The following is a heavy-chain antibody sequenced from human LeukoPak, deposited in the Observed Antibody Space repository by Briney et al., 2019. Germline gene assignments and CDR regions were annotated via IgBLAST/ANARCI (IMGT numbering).Heavy chain of an antibody. J-gene: IGHJ4*02. Sequence: ASETLSLTCTVSGGSISSYYWSWIGQPPGKGLEWIGYIYYSGTTNYNPSLKSRVTISVDTSKNQFSLKLSSVTAADTAVYYCARGVYIAAAQYAYWGQGTLVTVSS. D-gene: IGHD6-13*01. CDR2: IYYSGTT. CDR1: GGSISSYY. V-gene: IGHV4-59*01. CDR3: ARGVYIAAAQYAY.